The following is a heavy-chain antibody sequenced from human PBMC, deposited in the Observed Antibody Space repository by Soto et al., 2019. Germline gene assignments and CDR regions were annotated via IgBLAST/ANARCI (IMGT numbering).Heavy chain of an antibody. CDR3: VRGVYRSSSRAVDY. J-gene: IGHJ4*02. Sequence: NRVRQAPGKGLEWVSFISSSSSYIYYADSVKGRFTISRDNAENSLSLQMNSLRAEDTAVYYCVRGVYRSSSRAVDYWGQGTLVPVSS. CDR2: ISSSSSYI. V-gene: IGHV3-21*01. D-gene: IGHD6-6*01.